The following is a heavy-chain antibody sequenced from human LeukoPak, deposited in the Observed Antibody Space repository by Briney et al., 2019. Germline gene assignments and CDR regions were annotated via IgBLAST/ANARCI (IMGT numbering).Heavy chain of an antibody. Sequence: PSETLSLTCTVSGGSISSSSYHWGWIRQPPGKGLEWIGNIYYSGSTNYKPSLKSRVTISIDTSKNQFSLKLRSVTAADTAVYYCARDGDDSSGYRTPWSAFDIWGQGTMVTVSS. V-gene: IGHV4-39*07. D-gene: IGHD3-22*01. J-gene: IGHJ3*02. CDR3: ARDGDDSSGYRTPWSAFDI. CDR1: GGSISSSSYH. CDR2: IYYSGST.